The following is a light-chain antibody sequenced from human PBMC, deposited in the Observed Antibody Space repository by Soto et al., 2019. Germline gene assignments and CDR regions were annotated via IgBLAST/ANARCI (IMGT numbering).Light chain of an antibody. Sequence: SVLNQPASVSGAPGQSITISCNGTSSDVGGYNYVSWYQQHPGKAPKFMIYDVSNRPSGVSNRFSGSKSGNTASLTISGLQAEDEADYYCSSYTTSNTRQIVFGTGTKVTVL. J-gene: IGLJ1*01. CDR3: SSYTTSNTRQIV. CDR1: SSDVGGYNY. CDR2: DVS. V-gene: IGLV2-14*01.